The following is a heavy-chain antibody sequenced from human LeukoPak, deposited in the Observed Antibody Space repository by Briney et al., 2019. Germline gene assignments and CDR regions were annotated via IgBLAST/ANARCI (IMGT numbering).Heavy chain of an antibody. CDR2: MYPNSGNT. J-gene: IGHJ6*03. CDR1: RYTFTNYD. V-gene: IGHV1-8*03. CDR3: ARGPAYSNYGASYYYYMDV. D-gene: IGHD4-11*01. Sequence: ASVKVSCKASRYTFTNYDLNGVRPATGQGHAWMGWMYPNSGNTDYGQKFQGRVTITRDTSINTAYMELSSLRSEDSAVYYCARGPAYSNYGASYYYYMDVWGKGTTVTVSS.